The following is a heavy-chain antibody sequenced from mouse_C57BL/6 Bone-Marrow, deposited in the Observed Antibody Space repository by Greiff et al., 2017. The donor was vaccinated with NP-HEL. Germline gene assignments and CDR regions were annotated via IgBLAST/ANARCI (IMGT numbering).Heavy chain of an antibody. Sequence: QVQLQQPGAELVRPGSSVKLSCKASGYTFTSYWMDWVKQRPGQGLEWIGNIYPSDSETHYNQKFKDKATLTVDKSSSTAYMQLSSLTSEDSAVYYCAHLFITTVVANFPFDYWGQGTTLTVSS. CDR1: GYTFTSYW. V-gene: IGHV1-61*01. D-gene: IGHD1-1*01. CDR2: IYPSDSET. CDR3: AHLFITTVVANFPFDY. J-gene: IGHJ2*01.